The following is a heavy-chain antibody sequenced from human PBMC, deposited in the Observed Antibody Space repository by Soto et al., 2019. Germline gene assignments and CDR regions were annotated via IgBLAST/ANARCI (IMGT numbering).Heavy chain of an antibody. D-gene: IGHD6-13*01. CDR2: INPNSGGT. V-gene: IGHV1-2*02. CDR1: GYTFTGDY. CDR3: ARVTHSSSWYGDFDY. Sequence: ASVKVSCKASGYTFTGDYMHWVRQAPGQGLEWMGWINPNSGGTNYAQKFQGRVTMTRDTSISTAYMELSRLRSDDTAVYYCARVTHSSSWYGDFDYWGQGTLVTVSS. J-gene: IGHJ4*02.